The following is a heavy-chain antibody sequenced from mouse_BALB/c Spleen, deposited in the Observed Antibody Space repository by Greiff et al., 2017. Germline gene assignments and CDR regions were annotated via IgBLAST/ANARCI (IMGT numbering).Heavy chain of an antibody. D-gene: IGHD1-1*01. V-gene: IGHV1-80*01. CDR3: ARHDYGSSIAY. J-gene: IGHJ3*01. CDR2: IYPGDGDT. Sequence: VQLQESGAELVRPGSSVKISCKASGYAFSSYWMNWVKQRPGQGLEWIGQIYPGDGDTNYNGKFKGKATLTADKSSSTAYMQLSSLTSEDSAVYFSARHDYGSSIAYWGQGTLVTVSA. CDR1: GYAFSSYW.